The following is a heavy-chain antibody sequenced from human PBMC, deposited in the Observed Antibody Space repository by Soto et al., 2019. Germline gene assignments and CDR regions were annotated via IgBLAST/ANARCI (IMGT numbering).Heavy chain of an antibody. CDR2: INPSGGST. D-gene: IGHD3-3*01. J-gene: IGHJ6*02. CDR1: GYTFTSYY. CDR3: ASRRRRSITIFGVVTPGADYYYGMDV. Sequence: ASVKVSCKASGYTFTSYYMHWVRQAPGQGLEWMGIINPSGGSTSYAQKFQGRVTMTRDTSTSTVYMELSSLRSEDTAVYYCASRRRRSITIFGVVTPGADYYYGMDVWGQGTTVTVSS. V-gene: IGHV1-46*01.